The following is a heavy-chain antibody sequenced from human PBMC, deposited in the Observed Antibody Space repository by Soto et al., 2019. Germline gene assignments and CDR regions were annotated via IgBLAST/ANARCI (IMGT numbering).Heavy chain of an antibody. D-gene: IGHD5-18*01. V-gene: IGHV1-69*12. Sequence: QVQLVQSGAEVKKPGSSVKVSCKASGGTFSSYAISWVRQAPGQGLEWMGGIIPIFGTANYAQKFQGRVTITAEESTSPASMELSSLRSEDTAVYYCALGSVGGNTAMVTASIDYWGQGTLVTVSS. CDR3: ALGSVGGNTAMVTASIDY. CDR1: GGTFSSYA. CDR2: IIPIFGTA. J-gene: IGHJ4*02.